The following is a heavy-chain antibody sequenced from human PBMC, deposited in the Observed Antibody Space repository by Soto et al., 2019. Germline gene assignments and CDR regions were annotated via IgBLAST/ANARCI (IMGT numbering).Heavy chain of an antibody. CDR3: ARDRWVSCSSTSCSPYYYGMDV. CDR1: GYTFTSYY. V-gene: IGHV1-46*01. CDR2: INPSGGST. Sequence: QVQLVQSGAEVKKPGASVKVSCKASGYTFTSYYMHWVRQAPGQGLEWMGIINPSGGSTSYAQKFQGRVTMTRDTSTSTVYMELSSLRSEDTAVYYCARDRWVSCSSTSCSPYYYGMDVWGQGTTVTVSS. J-gene: IGHJ6*02. D-gene: IGHD2-2*01.